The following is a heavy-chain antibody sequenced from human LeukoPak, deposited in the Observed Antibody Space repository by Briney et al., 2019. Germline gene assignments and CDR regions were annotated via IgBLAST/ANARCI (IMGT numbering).Heavy chain of an antibody. CDR3: AREQWPIGYAFDI. Sequence: GGSLRLSCVASGFTFTKHWMSWVRQAPGRGLEWAANIQEDGSVKNYVDSMKGRFTISRDNARNSLYLQMNSLRAEDTAVYYCAREQWPIGYAFDIWGQGTMVTVSS. J-gene: IGHJ3*02. V-gene: IGHV3-7*01. CDR2: IQEDGSVK. CDR1: GFTFTKHW. D-gene: IGHD6-19*01.